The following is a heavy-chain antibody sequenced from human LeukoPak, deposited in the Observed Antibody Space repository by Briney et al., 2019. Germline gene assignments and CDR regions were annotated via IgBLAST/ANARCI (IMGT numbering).Heavy chain of an antibody. D-gene: IGHD2/OR15-2a*01. CDR3: TRDVFSLGDS. J-gene: IGHJ4*02. CDR2: INHDGSLR. CDR1: GFTLTSYG. Sequence: GGSLRLSCAASGFTLTSYGMHWVRQSPGKGLVWVSHINHDGSLRNYADSVKGRFTISRDIAKNTLYLQMNSLGADDTAMYYCTRDVFSLGDSWGQGTLVTVSP. V-gene: IGHV3-74*01.